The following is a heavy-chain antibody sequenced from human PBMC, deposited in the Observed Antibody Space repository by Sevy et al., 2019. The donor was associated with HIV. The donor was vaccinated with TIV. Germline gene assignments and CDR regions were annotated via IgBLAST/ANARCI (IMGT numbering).Heavy chain of an antibody. CDR3: TTSPLVQGVL. CDR1: EFTFNNAW. CDR2: IKSKTDGGTT. V-gene: IGHV3-15*01. J-gene: IGHJ4*02. D-gene: IGHD3-10*01. Sequence: GGSLRLSCAASEFTFNNAWMSWVRQAPGKGLEWVGRIKSKTDGGTTDYAAPVQGRFTISREDSKNTLYLQMNSLKTEDTAVYYCTTSPLVQGVLWGQGTLVTVSS.